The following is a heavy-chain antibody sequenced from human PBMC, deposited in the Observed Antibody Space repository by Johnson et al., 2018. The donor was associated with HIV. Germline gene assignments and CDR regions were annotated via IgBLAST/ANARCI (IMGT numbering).Heavy chain of an antibody. V-gene: IGHV3-7*01. CDR1: GFTFSSYW. CDR2: IKQDGSEK. J-gene: IGHJ3*02. Sequence: VQLVESGGGLVKPGGSLRLSCAASGFTFSSYWMSWVRQAPGKGLEWVANIKQDGSEKYYVDSVKGRFTISRDNAKNSLYLQMNRLRAEDAAVYYCARPGGGWYEAAFDIWGQGTMVTVSS. D-gene: IGHD6-19*01. CDR3: ARPGGGWYEAAFDI.